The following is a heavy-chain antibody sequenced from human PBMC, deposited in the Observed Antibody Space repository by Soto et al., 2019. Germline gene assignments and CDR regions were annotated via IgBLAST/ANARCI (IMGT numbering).Heavy chain of an antibody. J-gene: IGHJ6*02. CDR2: IYYSGST. CDR1: GGSISSYY. Sequence: QVQLQESGPGLVKPSETLSLTCTVSGGSISSYYWSWIRQPPGKGLEWIGYIYYSGSTNYNPSLKSRVTISVHTSKTQFPLKLSSVTAADTAVYYCARDRGYPETYGMDVWGQGTTVTVSS. D-gene: IGHD3-10*01. V-gene: IGHV4-59*01. CDR3: ARDRGYPETYGMDV.